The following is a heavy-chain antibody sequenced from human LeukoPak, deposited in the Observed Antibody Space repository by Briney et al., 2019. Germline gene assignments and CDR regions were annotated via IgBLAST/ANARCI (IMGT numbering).Heavy chain of an antibody. V-gene: IGHV3-23*01. CDR2: ISGSGDNT. D-gene: IGHD3-16*01. CDR1: GFTFSTYV. CDR3: ARAPWGVSAYYFDY. Sequence: GGSLRLSCAASGFTFSTYVMSWVRQAPGKGLEWVSGISGSGDNTYYADSVKGRFTISRDNSKNTLYLQMNSLRAEDTAVYYCARAPWGVSAYYFDYWGQGTLVTVSS. J-gene: IGHJ4*02.